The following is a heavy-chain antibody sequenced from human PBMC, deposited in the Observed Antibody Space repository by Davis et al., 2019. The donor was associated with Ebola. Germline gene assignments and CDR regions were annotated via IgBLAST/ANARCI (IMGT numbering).Heavy chain of an antibody. CDR2: IIPILGIA. CDR1: GYTFTGYY. D-gene: IGHD2-21*02. J-gene: IGHJ4*02. CDR3: ASPDGSLAYCGGDCYGGFGY. V-gene: IGHV1-69*02. Sequence: SVKVSCKASGYTFTGYYMHWVRQAPGQGLEWMGRIIPILGIANYAQKFQGRVTITADKSTSTAYMELSSLRSEDTAVYYCASPDGSLAYCGGDCYGGFGYWGQGTLVTVSS.